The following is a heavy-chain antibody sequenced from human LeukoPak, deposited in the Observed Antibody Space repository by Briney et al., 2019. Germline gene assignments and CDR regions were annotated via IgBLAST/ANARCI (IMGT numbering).Heavy chain of an antibody. J-gene: IGHJ5*02. CDR2: IRGSGGST. CDR1: GFTFSSYA. D-gene: IGHD6-13*01. CDR3: AKGPYSSSWYWFDP. V-gene: IGHV3-23*01. Sequence: GGSLILSCAASGFTFSSYAMSWVRQAPGKGLEWVSAIRGSGGSTYYADSVKGRFTISRDNSKNTLYLQMNSLRAEDTALYYCAKGPYSSSWYWFDPWGQGTLVTVSS.